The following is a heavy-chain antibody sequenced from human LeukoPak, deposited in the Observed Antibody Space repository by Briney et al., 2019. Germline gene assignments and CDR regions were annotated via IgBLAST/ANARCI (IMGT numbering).Heavy chain of an antibody. CDR1: GYTFIVYY. CDR2: INPNNGGT. Sequence: ASVKVSCKASGYTFIVYYIHWVRQAPGQGLEWMGWINPNNGGTNYAQKFQGRVAMTRDKSINTVYMELTRLTSDDTAMYYCARDPAQSYCMDVWGIGTSVTVSS. CDR3: ARDPAQSYCMDV. V-gene: IGHV1-2*02. J-gene: IGHJ6*04.